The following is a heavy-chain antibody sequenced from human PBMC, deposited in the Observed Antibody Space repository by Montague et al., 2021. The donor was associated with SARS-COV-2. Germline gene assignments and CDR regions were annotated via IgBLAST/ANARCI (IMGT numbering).Heavy chain of an antibody. V-gene: IGHV4-59*08. CDR2: VYYNGDT. CDR3: ARGWDFDP. CDR1: GGSTASHY. J-gene: IGHJ3*01. D-gene: IGHD6-19*01. Sequence: SETLSLTCTVYGGSTASHYWNWIRQSPGKRPEWIGYVYYNGDTKYNPSLQSRVTISIDTSENQFSLRLNSVTAADTAVYFCARGWDFDPWGQGRLVTVSS.